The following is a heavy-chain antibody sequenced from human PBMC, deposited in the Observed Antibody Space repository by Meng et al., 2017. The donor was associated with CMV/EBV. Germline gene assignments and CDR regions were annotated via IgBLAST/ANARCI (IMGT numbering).Heavy chain of an antibody. CDR3: ASTMVRGVRGYYYGMDV. D-gene: IGHD3-10*01. J-gene: IGHJ6*02. CDR2: IYYSGST. V-gene: IGHV4-59*01. Sequence: SETLSLTCTVSGGSIGSYYWSWIRQPPGKGLEWIGYIYYSGSTNYNPSLKSRVTISVDTSKNQFSLKLSSVTAADTAVYYCASTMVRGVRGYYYGMDVWGQGTTVTVSS. CDR1: GGSIGSYY.